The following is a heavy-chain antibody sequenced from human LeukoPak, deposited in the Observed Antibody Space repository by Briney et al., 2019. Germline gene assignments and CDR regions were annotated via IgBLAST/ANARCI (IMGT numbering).Heavy chain of an antibody. CDR2: INPSGGST. J-gene: IGHJ3*02. V-gene: IGHV1-46*01. Sequence: ASVKVSCKASGYTFTSYYMHWVRQAPGQGLEWMGIINPSGGSTSYAQKFQGRVTMTRDTSTSTVYMELSSLRSEDTAVYYCARVFGGNIRHDAFDIWGQGTMVTVSS. CDR1: GYTFTSYY. CDR3: ARVFGGNIRHDAFDI. D-gene: IGHD4-23*01.